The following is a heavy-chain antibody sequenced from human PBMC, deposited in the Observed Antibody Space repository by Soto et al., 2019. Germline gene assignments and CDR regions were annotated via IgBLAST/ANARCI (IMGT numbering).Heavy chain of an antibody. CDR1: GGSISSGGYS. Sequence: PSETLSLTCAVSGGSISSGGYSWSWIRQPPGKGLEWIGYIYHSGSTYYNPSLKSRVTISVDRSKNQFSLKLSSVTAADTAVYYCASAYHFWSGQTPFDPWGQGTLVTVSS. D-gene: IGHD3-3*01. V-gene: IGHV4-30-2*01. J-gene: IGHJ5*02. CDR3: ASAYHFWSGQTPFDP. CDR2: IYHSGST.